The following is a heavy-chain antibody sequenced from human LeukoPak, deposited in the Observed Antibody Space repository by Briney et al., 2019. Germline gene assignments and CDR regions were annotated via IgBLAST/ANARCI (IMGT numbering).Heavy chain of an antibody. V-gene: IGHV3-21*01. Sequence: GGSLRLSCAASGFTFSSYSMNWVRQAPGKGLEWVSSISSSSNYIYYADSVKGRFTISRDNAKNSLYLQMNSLRAEDTAVYYCARTTVAGTYYFDYWGQGTLVTVSS. J-gene: IGHJ4*02. D-gene: IGHD6-19*01. CDR3: ARTTVAGTYYFDY. CDR2: ISSSSNYI. CDR1: GFTFSSYS.